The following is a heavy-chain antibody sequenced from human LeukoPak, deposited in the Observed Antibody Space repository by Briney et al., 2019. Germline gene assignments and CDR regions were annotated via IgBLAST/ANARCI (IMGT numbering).Heavy chain of an antibody. J-gene: IGHJ2*01. Sequence: SETLSLTCAVSGGSFSGYYWTWIRQPPGKGLEWIGEINHSGSANYNPSLMSRVTISLDTSKNHFSLNLSSVTAADTAVYYCARAKSGYSGYDWGFGGWYFDLWGRGTLVTVSS. D-gene: IGHD5-12*01. CDR1: GGSFSGYY. CDR2: INHSGSA. CDR3: ARAKSGYSGYDWGFGGWYFDL. V-gene: IGHV4-34*01.